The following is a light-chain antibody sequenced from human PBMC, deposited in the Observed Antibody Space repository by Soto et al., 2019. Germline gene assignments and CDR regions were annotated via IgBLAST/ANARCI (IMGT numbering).Light chain of an antibody. CDR3: QQRSNWYT. CDR2: ASS. Sequence: EIVLTPSPDTLSLSPGEGATLSCRASQSVGSYLAWYQQKPGQAPRLLIYASSNRATGIPARFSGSGSGIDFTLTISGLEPEDFAVYYCQQRSNWYTFGQGTRLEIK. V-gene: IGKV3-11*01. CDR1: QSVGSY. J-gene: IGKJ5*01.